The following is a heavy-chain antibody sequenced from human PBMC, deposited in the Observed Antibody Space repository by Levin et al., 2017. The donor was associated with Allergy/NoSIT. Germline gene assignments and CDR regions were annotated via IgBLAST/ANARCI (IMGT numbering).Heavy chain of an antibody. CDR2: ISSSSSYI. CDR3: ARDLDITGTTFADAFDI. D-gene: IGHD1-7*01. J-gene: IGHJ3*02. CDR1: GFTFSSYS. V-gene: IGHV3-21*01. Sequence: PGESLKISCAASGFTFSSYSMNWVRQAPGKGLEWVSSISSSSSYIYYADSVKGRFTISRDNAKNSLYLQMNSLRAEDTAVYYCARDLDITGTTFADAFDIWGQGTMVTVSS.